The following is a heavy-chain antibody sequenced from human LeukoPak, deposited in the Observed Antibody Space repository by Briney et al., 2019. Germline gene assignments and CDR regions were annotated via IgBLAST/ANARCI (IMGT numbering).Heavy chain of an antibody. D-gene: IGHD1-26*01. CDR1: GGTFSSYA. V-gene: IGHV1-69*05. J-gene: IGHJ3*02. CDR3: GRGKWELLVSAFNI. Sequence: GASVKVSCKAPGGTFSSYAISWVRQAPGQGLEWMGGIIPIFGTANYAQKFQGRVTMTTDTSTRTAYMELRSLRSDDTGVYFCGRGKWELLVSAFNIWGQGTMVTVSS. CDR2: IIPIFGTA.